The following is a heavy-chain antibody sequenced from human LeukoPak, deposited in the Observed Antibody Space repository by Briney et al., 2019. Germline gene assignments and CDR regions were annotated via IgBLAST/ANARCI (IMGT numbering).Heavy chain of an antibody. V-gene: IGHV1-2*02. D-gene: IGHD6-6*01. CDR3: ARDSITDNAFDI. CDR1: GYTFTGYY. CDR2: INPNSGGT. J-gene: IGHJ3*02. Sequence: ASVTVSCKASGYTFTGYYMHWVRQAPGQGLEWMGWINPNSGGTNYAQKFQGRVTMTRDTSISTAYMELSRLRSDDTAVYYCARDSITDNAFDIWGQGTMVTVSS.